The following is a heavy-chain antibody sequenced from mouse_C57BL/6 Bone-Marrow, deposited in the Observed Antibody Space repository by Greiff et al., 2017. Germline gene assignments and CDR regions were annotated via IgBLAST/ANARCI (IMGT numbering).Heavy chain of an antibody. Sequence: QVQLQQPGAELVIPGASVKLSCKASGYTFTSYWMHWVKQRPGQGLEWIGEIDPSDSYTNYNQKFKGKSTMTVDKSSSTAYMQLSSLTSEDSAVYYCARWDYGSSLDYWGQGTTLTDSS. CDR2: IDPSDSYT. D-gene: IGHD1-1*01. V-gene: IGHV1-69*01. J-gene: IGHJ2*01. CDR1: GYTFTSYW. CDR3: ARWDYGSSLDY.